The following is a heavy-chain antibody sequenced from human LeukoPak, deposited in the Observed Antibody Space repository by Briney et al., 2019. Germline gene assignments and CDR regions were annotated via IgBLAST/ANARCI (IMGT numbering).Heavy chain of an antibody. CDR2: ISAYNGNT. D-gene: IGHD3-22*01. CDR3: AREMEYYYDSSGYYYGGWFDP. J-gene: IGHJ5*02. Sequence: ASVKVSCKASGYTFTGYYMHWVRQAPGQGLEWMGWISAYNGNTNYAQKLQGRVTMTTDTSTSTAYMELRSLRSDDTAVYYCAREMEYYYDSSGYYYGGWFDPWGQGTLVTVSS. CDR1: GYTFTGYY. V-gene: IGHV1-18*04.